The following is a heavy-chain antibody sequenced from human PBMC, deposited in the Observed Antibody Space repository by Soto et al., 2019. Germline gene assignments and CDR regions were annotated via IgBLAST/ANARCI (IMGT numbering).Heavy chain of an antibody. J-gene: IGHJ4*02. CDR3: ARVPTEGLEGWDYFDY. CDR1: GYTFTSYY. Sequence: GASVKVSCKASGYTFTSYYIHWVRQAPGQGLEWMGIINPSGGSTSYAQKFQGRVTMTRDTSTSTVYMELSSLRSEDTAVYYCARVPTEGLEGWDYFDYWGQGTLVTVSS. CDR2: INPSGGST. V-gene: IGHV1-46*01.